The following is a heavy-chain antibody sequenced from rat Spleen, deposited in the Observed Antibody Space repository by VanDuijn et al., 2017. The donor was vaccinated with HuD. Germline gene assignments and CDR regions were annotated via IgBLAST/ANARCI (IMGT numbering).Heavy chain of an antibody. D-gene: IGHD1-10*01. J-gene: IGHJ4*01. V-gene: IGHV5S13*01. CDR3: AKVSITTKVMDA. CDR1: GFTYSNYV. CDR2: ISTGGGNT. Sequence: EVQLVESGGGLVQPGRSLKLSCAASGFTYSNYVMAWVRQAPTKGLEWVASISTGGGNTYSRDSVKGRFTISRDNAKNTLYLQMDSLRSEDTATYYCAKVSITTKVMDAWGQGASVTVSS.